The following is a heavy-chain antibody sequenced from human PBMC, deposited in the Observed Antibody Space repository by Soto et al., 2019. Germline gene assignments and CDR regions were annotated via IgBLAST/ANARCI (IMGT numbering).Heavy chain of an antibody. D-gene: IGHD3-22*01. J-gene: IGHJ3*02. CDR1: GGTFSSYA. Sequence: SVKVSCKASGGTFSSYAISWVRQAPGQGLEWMGGIIPIFGTANYAQKFQGRVTITADESTSTAYMELSSLRPEDTAVYYCARFSHSSGFDAFDIWGQGTMVTVSS. CDR3: ARFSHSSGFDAFDI. CDR2: IIPIFGTA. V-gene: IGHV1-69*13.